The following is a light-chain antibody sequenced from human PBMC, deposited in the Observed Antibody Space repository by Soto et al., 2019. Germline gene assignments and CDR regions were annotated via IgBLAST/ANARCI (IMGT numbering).Light chain of an antibody. CDR2: DVS. J-gene: IGLJ2*01. CDR3: SSYTSSNTFGV. V-gene: IGLV2-14*03. Sequence: QSARTQPASVSESPGQSITSSCTGTSSDIGGYNYVSWYQQHPDKAPKLIIFDVSHRPSGISDRFSGSKSGNTASLTISGLQADDEADYYCSSYTSSNTFGVFGGETKLTVL. CDR1: SSDIGGYNY.